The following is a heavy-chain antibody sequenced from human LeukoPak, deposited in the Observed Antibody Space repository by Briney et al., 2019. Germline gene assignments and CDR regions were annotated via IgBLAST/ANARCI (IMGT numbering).Heavy chain of an antibody. Sequence: TLETLSLTCAVYGGSFSGYYWSWIRQPPGKGLEWIGEINHSGSTNYNPSLKSRVTISVDTSKNQFSLKLSSVTAADTAVYYCARGGVTTVTPIYYYYYYGMDVWGQGTTVTVSS. CDR1: GGSFSGYY. CDR2: INHSGST. J-gene: IGHJ6*02. D-gene: IGHD4-17*01. CDR3: ARGGVTTVTPIYYYYYYGMDV. V-gene: IGHV4-34*01.